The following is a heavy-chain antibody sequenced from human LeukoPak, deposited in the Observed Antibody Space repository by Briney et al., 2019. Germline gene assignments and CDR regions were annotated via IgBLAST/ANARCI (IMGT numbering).Heavy chain of an antibody. CDR1: GGSISSYY. CDR3: AREMRDIVVVPAAFQWGY. D-gene: IGHD2-2*01. CDR2: IYYSGST. Sequence: SETLSLTCTVSGGSISSYYWSWIQQPPGKGLEWIGYIYYSGSTNYNPSLKSRVTISVDTSKNQFSLKLSSVTAADTAVYYCAREMRDIVVVPAAFQWGYWGQGTLVTVSS. J-gene: IGHJ4*02. V-gene: IGHV4-59*01.